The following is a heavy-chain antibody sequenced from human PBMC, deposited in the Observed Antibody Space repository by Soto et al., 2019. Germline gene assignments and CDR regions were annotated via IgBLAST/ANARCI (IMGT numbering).Heavy chain of an antibody. CDR3: VRLTYYYDGSGYSAEYFHH. D-gene: IGHD3-22*01. CDR2: IHNSGST. Sequence: TSETLSLTCTVSGYSLSSAYYWGLIRQPPLKGLEWIGSIHNSGSTYYNASLKSRVTISVDTSKNQFSLKLSSVTAADTAVYYCVRLTYYYDGSGYSAEYFHHWGQGTLVTVAS. J-gene: IGHJ1*01. V-gene: IGHV4-38-2*02. CDR1: GYSLSSAYY.